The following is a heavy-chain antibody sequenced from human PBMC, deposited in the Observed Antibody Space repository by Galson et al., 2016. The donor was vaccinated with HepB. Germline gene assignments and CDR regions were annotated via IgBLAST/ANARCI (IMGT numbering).Heavy chain of an antibody. CDR3: ARDMDYYDSSGHYSY. Sequence: SLRLSCAASGFTFSSYSMNWVRQAPGKGLEWVSCISSSSSYIYYVDSVKGRFTISRDNAKNSLYLQMNSLRAEDTAVYYCARDMDYYDSSGHYSYWGQGTLVTVSS. CDR1: GFTFSSYS. D-gene: IGHD3-22*01. CDR2: ISSSSSYI. J-gene: IGHJ4*02. V-gene: IGHV3-21*01.